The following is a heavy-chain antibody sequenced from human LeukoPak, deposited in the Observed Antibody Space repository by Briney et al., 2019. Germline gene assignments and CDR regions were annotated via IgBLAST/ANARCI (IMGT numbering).Heavy chain of an antibody. CDR3: ARGRRGYSYGRGDY. J-gene: IGHJ4*02. D-gene: IGHD5-18*01. V-gene: IGHV1-18*01. Sequence: ASVKVSCKASGYTFSSYGISWVRQAPGQGLEWMGWISGYNGDTRYAQNLQGRVTVTTDTSTSTAYMERRSLRSDDTAVYYCARGRRGYSYGRGDYWGQGTLVTVSS. CDR2: ISGYNGDT. CDR1: GYTFSSYG.